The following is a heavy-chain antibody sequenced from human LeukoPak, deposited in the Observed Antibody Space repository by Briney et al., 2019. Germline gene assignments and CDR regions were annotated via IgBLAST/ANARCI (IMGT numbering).Heavy chain of an antibody. CDR2: INHSGST. CDR3: ARHPPARYYGSGRGGAFDY. CDR1: GGSFSGYY. Sequence: PSETLSLTCAVYGGSFSGYYWSWIRQPPGKGLEWIGEINHSGSTNYNPSLKSRVTISVDTSKNHFSLKLSSVTAADTAVYYCARHPPARYYGSGRGGAFDYWGQGTLVTVSS. V-gene: IGHV4-34*01. J-gene: IGHJ4*02. D-gene: IGHD3-10*01.